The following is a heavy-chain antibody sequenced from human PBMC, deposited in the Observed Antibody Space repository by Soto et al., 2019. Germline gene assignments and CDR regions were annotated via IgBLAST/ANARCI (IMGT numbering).Heavy chain of an antibody. V-gene: IGHV3-33*01. CDR3: ARDYDSSGYLDY. Sequence: QVRLVESGGGVVQPGRSLRLSCAASGFTFSSYGMHWVRQAPGKGLEWVAVIWYDGSNKYYADSVKGRFTISRDNSKNTLYLQMNSLRAEDTAVYYCARDYDSSGYLDYWGQGTLVTVSS. D-gene: IGHD3-22*01. CDR1: GFTFSSYG. CDR2: IWYDGSNK. J-gene: IGHJ4*02.